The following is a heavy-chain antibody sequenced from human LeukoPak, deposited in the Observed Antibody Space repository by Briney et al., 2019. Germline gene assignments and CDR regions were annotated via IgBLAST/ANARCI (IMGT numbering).Heavy chain of an antibody. D-gene: IGHD3-10*01. CDR2: IYSRGST. CDR3: ARRYYYNLGSFPFDF. J-gene: IGHJ4*02. Sequence: PSETLSLTCTVSGASISSYYWSWIRQPPGKGLEWIGYIYSRGSTNSNPSLKSRVTISVDTSKNQFYLNLSSVTAADTAVYYCARRYYYNLGSFPFDFWGQGTLVTVSS. CDR1: GASISSYY. V-gene: IGHV4-4*09.